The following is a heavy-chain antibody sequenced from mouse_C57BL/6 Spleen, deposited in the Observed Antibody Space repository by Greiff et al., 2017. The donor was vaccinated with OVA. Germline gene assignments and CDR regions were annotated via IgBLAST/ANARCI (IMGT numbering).Heavy chain of an antibody. CDR2: IYPGDGDT. CDR1: GYAFSSSW. V-gene: IGHV1-82*01. D-gene: IGHD1-1*01. J-gene: IGHJ4*01. CDR3: ARKEDYYGSNYAMDY. Sequence: VQLQQSGPELVKPGASVKISCKASGYAFSSSWMNWVKRRPGKGLEWIGRIYPGDGDTNYNGKFKGKATLTADKSSSTAYMQLSSLTSEDSAVYFCARKEDYYGSNYAMDYWGQGTSVTVSS.